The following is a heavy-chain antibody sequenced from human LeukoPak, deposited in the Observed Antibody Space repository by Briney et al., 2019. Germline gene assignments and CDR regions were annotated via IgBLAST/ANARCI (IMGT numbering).Heavy chain of an antibody. CDR2: INHSGST. D-gene: IGHD3-16*01. V-gene: IGHV4-34*09. CDR1: GGSFSGYY. CDR3: AAQHWGYNAFDI. J-gene: IGHJ3*02. Sequence: KSSETLSLTCAVYGGSFSGYYWSWIRQPPGKGLEWIGEINHSGSTNYNPSLKSRVTISVDTSKNQFSLKLSSVTAADTAVYYCAAQHWGYNAFDIWGQGTMVTVSS.